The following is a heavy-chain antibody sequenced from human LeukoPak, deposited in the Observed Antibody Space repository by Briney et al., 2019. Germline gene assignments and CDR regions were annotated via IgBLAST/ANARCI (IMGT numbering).Heavy chain of an antibody. Sequence: PSETLSLTCTVSGYSISSGYYWGWIRQPPGKGLEWIGSIYHSGSTYYNPSLKSRVTIPVDTSKNQFPLKLSSVTAADTAVYYCARREEYYDFWSGYYNDYWGQGTLVTVSS. CDR2: IYHSGST. CDR1: GYSISSGYY. V-gene: IGHV4-38-2*02. CDR3: ARREEYYDFWSGYYNDY. J-gene: IGHJ4*02. D-gene: IGHD3-3*01.